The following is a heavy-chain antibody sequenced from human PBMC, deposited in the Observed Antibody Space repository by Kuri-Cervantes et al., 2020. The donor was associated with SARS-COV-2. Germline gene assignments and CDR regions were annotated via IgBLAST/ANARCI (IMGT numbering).Heavy chain of an antibody. CDR3: ARELGVPAATYFDY. CDR2: IFHSGST. J-gene: IGHJ4*02. Sequence: SETLSLTCTVSGYSISSGYYWGWIRRPPGKGLEWCGSIFHSGSTYYNPSLKSRVTISVDTSKDQFSLKLSSVTAADTAVYYCARELGVPAATYFDYWGQGTLVTVSS. D-gene: IGHD2-2*01. V-gene: IGHV4-38-2*02. CDR1: GYSISSGYY.